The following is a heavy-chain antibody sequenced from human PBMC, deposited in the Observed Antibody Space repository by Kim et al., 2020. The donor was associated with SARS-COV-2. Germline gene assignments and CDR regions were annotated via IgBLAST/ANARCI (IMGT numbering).Heavy chain of an antibody. Sequence: KGGFTIARDNSKNDLYLQMNSLRAEDPAVYYCAKDRHGMIVVVITEPFDYWGQGTLVTVSS. CDR3: AKDRHGMIVVVITEPFDY. V-gene: IGHV3-23*01. D-gene: IGHD3-22*01. J-gene: IGHJ4*02.